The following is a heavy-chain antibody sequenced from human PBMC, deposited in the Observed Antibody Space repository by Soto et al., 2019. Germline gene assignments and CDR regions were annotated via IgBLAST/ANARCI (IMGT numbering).Heavy chain of an antibody. CDR2: ISGGGGTT. Sequence: GGSLRLSCEASGFTFSSYAMTWVRQAPGKGLEWVAVISGGGGTTYYADSVKGRFAISRDNSKNTLNLQMTSLRAEATALYYSARGESCMAGRWFDFWGQGTLVTVSS. D-gene: IGHD2-8*01. J-gene: IGHJ5*01. V-gene: IGHV3-23*01. CDR3: ARGESCMAGRWFDF. CDR1: GFTFSSYA.